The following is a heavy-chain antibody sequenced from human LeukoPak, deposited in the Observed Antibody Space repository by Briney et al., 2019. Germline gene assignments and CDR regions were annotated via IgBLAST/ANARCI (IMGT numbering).Heavy chain of an antibody. CDR1: GFTFSSHA. V-gene: IGHV3-23*01. CDR3: AKDPYGTRYFDY. Sequence: GGSLRLSCAVSGFTFSSHALRWVRQAPGKGLEWVSSLSGSSYNTYYADSVKGRFTISRDNSKNTVYLQMNSLRAEDTAVYYCAKDPYGTRYFDYWGQGTLVTVSS. J-gene: IGHJ4*02. CDR2: LSGSSYNT. D-gene: IGHD2-2*01.